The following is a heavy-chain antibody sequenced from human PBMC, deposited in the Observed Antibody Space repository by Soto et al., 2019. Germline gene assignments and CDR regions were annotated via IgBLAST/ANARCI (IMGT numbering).Heavy chain of an antibody. CDR1: GFTFSNAW. CDR2: IKSKTDGGTT. V-gene: IGHV3-15*07. CDR3: TTRRNWKSLLFDY. J-gene: IGHJ4*02. D-gene: IGHD1-1*01. Sequence: PGGSLRLSCAASGFTFSNAWMNWVRQAPGKGLEWVGRIKSKTDGGTTDYAAPVKGRFTISRDDSKNTLYLQMNSLKTEDTAVYYCTTRRNWKSLLFDYWCQGTLVTVSS.